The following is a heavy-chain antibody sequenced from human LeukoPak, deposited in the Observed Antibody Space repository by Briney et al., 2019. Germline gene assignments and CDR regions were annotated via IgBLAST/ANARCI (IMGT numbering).Heavy chain of an antibody. CDR1: GFTFSSYA. D-gene: IGHD2-2*01. V-gene: IGHV3-30*04. J-gene: IGHJ4*02. CDR2: ISYDGSNK. Sequence: PGRSLRLSCAASGFTFSSYAMHWARQAPGKGLEWVAVISYDGSNKYYADSVKGRFTISRDNSKNTLYLQMNSLRAEDTAVYYCARVMGRYCSSNSCYVDYWGQGTLVTVSS. CDR3: ARVMGRYCSSNSCYVDY.